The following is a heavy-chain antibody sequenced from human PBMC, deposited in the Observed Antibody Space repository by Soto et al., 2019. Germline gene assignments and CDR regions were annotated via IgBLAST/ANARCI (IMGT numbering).Heavy chain of an antibody. CDR1: GFTFSSYA. V-gene: IGHV3-23*01. CDR2: ISGSGGST. J-gene: IGHJ6*02. CDR3: AKSGYCSSTSCYHGYGFHYYYGMEV. D-gene: IGHD2-2*01. Sequence: SLRLSCAASGFTFSSYAMSWVRQAPGKGLEWVSAISGSGGSTYYADSVKGRFTISRDNSKNTLYLQMNSLRAEDTAVYYCAKSGYCSSTSCYHGYGFHYYYGMEVWGQGTTVTVSS.